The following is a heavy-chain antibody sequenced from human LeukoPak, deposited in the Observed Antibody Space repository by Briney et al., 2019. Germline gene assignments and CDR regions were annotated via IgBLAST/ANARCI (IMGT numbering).Heavy chain of an antibody. V-gene: IGHV3-21*01. D-gene: IGHD3-10*01. CDR3: ARDRGRAASPLGIDY. CDR1: GFTFSSYS. Sequence: GGSLRLSCAASGFTFSSYSMNWVRQAPGKGLEWVSSISSSSSYIYYADSVKGRFTISRDNAKNSLYLQMSSLRAEDTAVYYCARDRGRAASPLGIDYWGQGTLVTVSS. CDR2: ISSSSSYI. J-gene: IGHJ4*02.